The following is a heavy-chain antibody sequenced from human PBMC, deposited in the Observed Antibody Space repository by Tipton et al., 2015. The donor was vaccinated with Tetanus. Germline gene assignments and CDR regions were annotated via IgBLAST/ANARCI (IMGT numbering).Heavy chain of an antibody. CDR1: GFTFDDYA. CDR3: ANGVAGTEGYGYFHH. V-gene: IGHV3-9*01. CDR2: ISWNSGSI. J-gene: IGHJ1*01. D-gene: IGHD6-19*01. Sequence: VQLVQSGGGLVQPGRSLRLSCAASGFTFDDYAMHWVRQAPGKGLEGVSGISWNSGSIGYADSVKGRFTISRDNAKNSLYLQMNSLRAEDTALYYCANGVAGTEGYGYFHHWGQGTLVTVSS.